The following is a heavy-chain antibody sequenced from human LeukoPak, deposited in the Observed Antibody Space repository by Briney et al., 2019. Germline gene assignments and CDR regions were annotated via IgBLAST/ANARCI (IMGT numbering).Heavy chain of an antibody. Sequence: SETLSLTCTVSGGSISSGSYYWNWIRQPAGKGLEWIGRIYTSGSTNYNPSLKSRVTISVDTSKNQFSLKLSSVTAADTALYYCARVGGGSSSAGFDYWGQGTLVTVSS. CDR2: IYTSGST. CDR1: GGSISSGSYY. D-gene: IGHD6-13*01. V-gene: IGHV4-61*02. CDR3: ARVGGGSSSAGFDY. J-gene: IGHJ4*02.